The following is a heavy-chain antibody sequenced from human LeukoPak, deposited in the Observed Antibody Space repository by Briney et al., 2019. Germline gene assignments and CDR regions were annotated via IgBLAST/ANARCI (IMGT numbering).Heavy chain of an antibody. J-gene: IGHJ4*02. CDR2: IYPGDSDT. V-gene: IGHV5-51*01. Sequence: GESLKISCKGSGYSFNSYWIGWVRQMHGKGLEWMGIIYPGDSDTRYSPSFQGQVTISADKSISTAYPQWSSLKASDTAMYYCARHYYFDYWGQGTLVTVSS. CDR3: ARHYYFDY. CDR1: GYSFNSYW.